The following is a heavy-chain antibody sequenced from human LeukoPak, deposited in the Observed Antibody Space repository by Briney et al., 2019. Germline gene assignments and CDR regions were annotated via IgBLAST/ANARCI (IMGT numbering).Heavy chain of an antibody. V-gene: IGHV3-7*01. Sequence: GGSLRLSCTASGFTFRNYWMSWVRQAPGKGLECVAYIKEDGSDKNYVDSVKGRFTISRDNAKSSLYLQMNSLRVEGTAVYYCVRGTRSNSFWGQGTQVTVSS. J-gene: IGHJ4*02. D-gene: IGHD6-6*01. CDR2: IKEDGSDK. CDR3: VRGTRSNSF. CDR1: GFTFRNYW.